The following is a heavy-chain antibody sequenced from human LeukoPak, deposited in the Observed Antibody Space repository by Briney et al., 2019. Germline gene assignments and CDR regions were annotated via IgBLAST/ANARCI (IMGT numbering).Heavy chain of an antibody. Sequence: GASVKVSCKASGYTFTSYGISWVRQAPGQGLEWMGWISAYNGNTNYAQKLQGRVTMTTDTSTSTAYMELRSLRSDDTAVYYCARVLRYFDWLSPVDYWGQGTLVTVSS. V-gene: IGHV1-18*01. CDR3: ARVLRYFDWLSPVDY. CDR1: GYTFTSYG. J-gene: IGHJ4*02. D-gene: IGHD3-9*01. CDR2: ISAYNGNT.